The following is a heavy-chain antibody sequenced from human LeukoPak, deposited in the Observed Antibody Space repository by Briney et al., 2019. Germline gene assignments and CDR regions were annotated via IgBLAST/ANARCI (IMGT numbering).Heavy chain of an antibody. CDR3: ARDLGAKEPDYYDSSGYYL. CDR1: GFTVSSNY. V-gene: IGHV3-53*01. Sequence: PGGSLRLSCAASGFTVSSNYMSWVRQAPGKGLEWVSVIYSGGSTYYADSVKGRFTISRDNSKNTLYLQMNSLRAEDTAVYYCARDLGAKEPDYYDSSGYYLWGQGTLVTVSS. D-gene: IGHD3-22*01. J-gene: IGHJ4*02. CDR2: IYSGGST.